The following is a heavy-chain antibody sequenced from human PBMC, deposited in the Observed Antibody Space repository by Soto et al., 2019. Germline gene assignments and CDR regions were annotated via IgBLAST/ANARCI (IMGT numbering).Heavy chain of an antibody. Sequence: LSATLSLTGTVSGNSISTGAYYWSWLRQHPLKCLEWIGHIFYSGNTHYSPSLESRVTISVDTSKNQFSIKLTSVTVADTAIYYCAREGRSAAPQAGFDLWGQGTLVT. V-gene: IGHV4-31*03. J-gene: IGHJ4*02. CDR3: AREGRSAAPQAGFDL. CDR2: IFYSGNT. CDR1: GNSISTGAYY. D-gene: IGHD3-10*01.